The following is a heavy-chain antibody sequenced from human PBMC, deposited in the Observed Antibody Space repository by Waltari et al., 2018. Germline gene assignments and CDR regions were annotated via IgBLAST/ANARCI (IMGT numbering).Heavy chain of an antibody. J-gene: IGHJ6*02. D-gene: IGHD2-8*02. V-gene: IGHV4-34*02. CDR2: INHGGNT. Sequence: QVQLQQWGAGLLQPSETLSLTCALSGGAFTGYYWAWIRQPPGKGLEWIGEINHGGNTNHNPSLRSRVTMLVDTSKSQFSLKLNSVTAADTAVYYCVRLEDCTGPGGNCYSGDSFAMDVWGQGTTVTVSS. CDR1: GGAFTGYY. CDR3: VRLEDCTGPGGNCYSGDSFAMDV.